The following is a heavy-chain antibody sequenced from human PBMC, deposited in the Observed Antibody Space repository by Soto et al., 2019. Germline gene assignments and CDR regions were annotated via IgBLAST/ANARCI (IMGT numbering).Heavy chain of an antibody. CDR1: GGSVSSGSYY. J-gene: IGHJ4*02. CDR3: ASGPEADLKNSGSYC. Sequence: SETLSLTCTVSGGSVSSGSYYWSWIRQPPGKGLEWIGFINYSGSTNYNPSLKSRVTISVDTSKNQFSLKLSSVTAADTAVYYCASGPEADLKNSGSYCWGQGTLVTVSS. D-gene: IGHD1-26*01. CDR2: INYSGST. V-gene: IGHV4-61*01.